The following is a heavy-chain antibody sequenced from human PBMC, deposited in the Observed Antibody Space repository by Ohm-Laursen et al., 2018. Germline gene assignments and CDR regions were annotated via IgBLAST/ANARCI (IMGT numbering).Heavy chain of an antibody. CDR1: GYTFTSYW. D-gene: IGHD1-26*01. CDR2: IFPTDSDT. V-gene: IGHV5-51*01. Sequence: GESLRISCKGSGYTFTSYWIAWVRQMPGKGLEWMGIIFPTDSDTRYNPSLEGQVTISADKSISTAYLQCSSLKAADSAIYYCARVGRSDYGMDVWGQGTMVTVSS. CDR3: ARVGRSDYGMDV. J-gene: IGHJ6*02.